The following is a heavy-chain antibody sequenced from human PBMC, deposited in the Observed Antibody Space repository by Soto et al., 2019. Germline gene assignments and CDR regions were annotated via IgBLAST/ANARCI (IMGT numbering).Heavy chain of an antibody. D-gene: IGHD3-22*01. CDR1: GFTFSNYA. CDR3: ARGKGYYDTSGYFDY. J-gene: IGHJ4*02. CDR2: IAYDGKTK. Sequence: QVQLVESGGGVVQPERSLTLSCAASGFTFSNYAMHWVRQAPGKGLEWVSVIAYDGKTKDDAGSVKGRFTISRDNSKNTVYLQMNSLRIEDTAVYYCARGKGYYDTSGYFDYWGQGILVTVSS. V-gene: IGHV3-30*04.